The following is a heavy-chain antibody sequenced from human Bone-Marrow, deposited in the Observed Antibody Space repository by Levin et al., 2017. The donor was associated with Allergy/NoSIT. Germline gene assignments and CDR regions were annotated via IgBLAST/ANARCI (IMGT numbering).Heavy chain of an antibody. J-gene: IGHJ5*02. Sequence: GGSLRLSCAASGFTVSSYAMSWVRQAPGKGLEWVSVISGSGGSTDYADSVKGRFTLSRDNTKNTLYLQMNSLRAEDTALYYCAKESDKSDWYVFDPWGQGTLVTVSS. CDR3: AKESDKSDWYVFDP. CDR2: ISGSGGST. V-gene: IGHV3-23*01. D-gene: IGHD3-9*01. CDR1: GFTVSSYA.